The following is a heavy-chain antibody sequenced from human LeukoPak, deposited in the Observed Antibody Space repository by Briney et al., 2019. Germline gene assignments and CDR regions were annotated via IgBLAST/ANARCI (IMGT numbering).Heavy chain of an antibody. Sequence: GGSLRLSCAASGFTFSSYAMSWVRQAPGKGLEWVSSITSSGAATYYADSVKGRFTISRDNSDNTLYLQMNSLRAEDTAVYYXXXXRPNYXXXXXYYXXXNGDCWGQGTLVTVS. CDR2: ITSSGAAT. CDR3: XXXRPNYXXXXXYYXXXNGDC. D-gene: IGHD3-22*01. J-gene: IGHJ4*02. V-gene: IGHV3-23*01. CDR1: GFTFSSYA.